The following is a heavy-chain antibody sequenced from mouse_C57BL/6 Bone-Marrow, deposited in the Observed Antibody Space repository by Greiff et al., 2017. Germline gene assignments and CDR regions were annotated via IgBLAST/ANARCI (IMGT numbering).Heavy chain of an antibody. CDR2: ISSGGSYT. D-gene: IGHD1-1*01. Sequence: EVQVVESGGDLVKPGGSLKLSCAASGFTFSSYGMSWVRQTPDKRLEWVATISSGGSYTYYPDSVKGRFTISRDNAKNTLYLQMSSLKSEDTAMYYCARRGYYGSSPWFAYWGQGTLVTVSA. V-gene: IGHV5-6*01. CDR3: ARRGYYGSSPWFAY. CDR1: GFTFSSYG. J-gene: IGHJ3*01.